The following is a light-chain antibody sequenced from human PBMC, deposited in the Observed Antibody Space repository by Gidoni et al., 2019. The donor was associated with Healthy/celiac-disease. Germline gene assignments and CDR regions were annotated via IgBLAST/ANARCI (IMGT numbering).Light chain of an antibody. CDR2: GAS. V-gene: IGKV3-20*01. J-gene: IGKJ1*01. Sequence: EIVLTHSPGTLSMSPGERATLSCRARQSVSSSYLAWYQQKAGQAPRLLIYGASSRATGIPDRFSGSGAGTDYTLSISRLEPEDFAVYYCQQYGSSPQTFGQGTKVEIK. CDR3: QQYGSSPQT. CDR1: QSVSSSY.